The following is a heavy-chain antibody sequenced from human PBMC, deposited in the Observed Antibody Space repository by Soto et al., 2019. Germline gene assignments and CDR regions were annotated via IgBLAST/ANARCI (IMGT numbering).Heavy chain of an antibody. Sequence: QVQLVESGGDVVQPGRSLRLSCAASGFAFSSYAMHWVRQAPGKGLEWVAVISYNGDTTYYAESVKGRFTISRDNCKNTLYLQMTSLRAEDTAVYYCARDQIPGPPDYCDYWGQGTLVTVSA. CDR3: ARDQIPGPPDYCDY. J-gene: IGHJ4*02. CDR2: ISYNGDTT. CDR1: GFAFSSYA. V-gene: IGHV3-30*14.